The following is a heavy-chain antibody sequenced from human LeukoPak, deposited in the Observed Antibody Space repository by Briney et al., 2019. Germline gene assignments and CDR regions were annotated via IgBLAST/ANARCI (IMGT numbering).Heavy chain of an antibody. D-gene: IGHD2-15*01. CDR3: ARDHFLLGYYFDY. J-gene: IGHJ4*02. V-gene: IGHV4-38-2*02. Sequence: PSETLSLTCTVSGYSISSGYYWGWIRQPPGKGLEWIGSIYHSGSTYHNPSLKSRVTISVDTSKNQFSLKLSSVTAADTAVYYCARDHFLLGYYFDYWGQGTLVTVSS. CDR1: GYSISSGYY. CDR2: IYHSGST.